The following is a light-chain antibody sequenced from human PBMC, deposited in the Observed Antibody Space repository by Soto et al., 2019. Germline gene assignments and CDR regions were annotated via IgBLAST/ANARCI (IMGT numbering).Light chain of an antibody. V-gene: IGLV3-21*02. CDR3: QVWDNSSDHVV. CDR1: NIGSKG. CDR2: DDS. J-gene: IGLJ2*01. Sequence: SYELTQPPSVSVAPGQTARITCGGNNIGSKGVQWYQQKPGQAPVLVVYDDSDRPSGIPERFSGSNSGNTATLTISRVEAGDEADYYCQVWDNSSDHVVFGGGTKLTVL.